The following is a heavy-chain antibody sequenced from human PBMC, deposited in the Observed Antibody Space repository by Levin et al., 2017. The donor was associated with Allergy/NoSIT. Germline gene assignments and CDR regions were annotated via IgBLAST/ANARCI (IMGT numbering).Heavy chain of an antibody. CDR2: IKQDGSEK. J-gene: IGHJ5*02. V-gene: IGHV3-7*01. CDR3: ARERGRPAADNWFDP. CDR1: GFTFSSYW. D-gene: IGHD2-2*01. Sequence: PGGSLRLSCAASGFTFSSYWMSWVRQAPGKGLEWVANIKQDGSEKYYVDSVKGRFTISRDNAKNSLYLQMNSLRAEDTAVYYCARERGRPAADNWFDPWGQGTLVTVSS.